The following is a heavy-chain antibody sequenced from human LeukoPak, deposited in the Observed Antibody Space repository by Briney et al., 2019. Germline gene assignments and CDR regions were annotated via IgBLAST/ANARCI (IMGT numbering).Heavy chain of an antibody. Sequence: SETLSLTCTVSGGSISSYYWSWIRQPPGKGLDWIGYIYYSGSTNYNPSLKSRVTISVDTSKDQFSLKLSSVTAADTAVYYCARSRGYSYGYFAYWGQGTLVTVSS. V-gene: IGHV4-59*01. D-gene: IGHD5-18*01. CDR1: GGSISSYY. CDR3: ARSRGYSYGYFAY. J-gene: IGHJ4*02. CDR2: IYYSGST.